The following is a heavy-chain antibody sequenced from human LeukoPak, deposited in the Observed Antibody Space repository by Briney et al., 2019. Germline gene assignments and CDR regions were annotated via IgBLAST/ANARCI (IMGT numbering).Heavy chain of an antibody. D-gene: IGHD3-22*01. V-gene: IGHV4-30-4*08. CDR2: IYYSGST. J-gene: IGHJ3*02. Sequence: SQTLSLTCTVSGGSISSGDYYWSWIRRPPGKGLEWIGYIYYSGSTYYNPSLKSRVTISVDTSKNQFSLKLSSVTAADTAVYYCARANYYDSSAYAFDIWGQGTMVTVSS. CDR1: GGSISSGDYY. CDR3: ARANYYDSSAYAFDI.